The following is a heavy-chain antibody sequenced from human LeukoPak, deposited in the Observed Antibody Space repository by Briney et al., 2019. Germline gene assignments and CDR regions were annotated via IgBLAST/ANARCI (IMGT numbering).Heavy chain of an antibody. V-gene: IGHV3-30*02. CDR1: GFTFSSYG. J-gene: IGHJ4*02. Sequence: PGGSLRLSCAASGFTFSSYGMHWVRQAPGKGLKWVAFIRYDGTNKYYADSVKGRFTISRDNSKNTLYLRMNSLRAGDTAVYYCAKDRESNIVLVPAAVDYWGQGTLVTVSS. CDR2: IRYDGTNK. CDR3: AKDRESNIVLVPAAVDY. D-gene: IGHD2-2*01.